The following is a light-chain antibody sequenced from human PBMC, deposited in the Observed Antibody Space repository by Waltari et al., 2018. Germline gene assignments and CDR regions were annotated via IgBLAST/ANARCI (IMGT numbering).Light chain of an antibody. CDR3: QQYKNWPPYT. CDR2: GAS. Sequence: EIVMTQSPTTLSVSPGERATLSCRASQSVRSNLAWYQQKPGQAPRLLIYGASTRATGIPARFSGSGSGTEFILTISSLQSEDFAVYYCQQYKNWPPYTFGQGTKLEIK. J-gene: IGKJ2*01. V-gene: IGKV3-15*01. CDR1: QSVRSN.